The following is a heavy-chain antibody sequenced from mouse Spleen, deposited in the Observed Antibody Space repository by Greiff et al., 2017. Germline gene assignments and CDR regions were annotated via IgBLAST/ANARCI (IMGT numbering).Heavy chain of an antibody. V-gene: IGHV2-4-1*01. D-gene: IGHD1-1*01. CDR1: GFSLTNYA. J-gene: IGHJ3*01. CDR3: ARNRNYGQPFFAY. Sequence: VKLMESGPGLVAPSQSLSITCTVSGFSLTNYAVHWVRQSPGKGLEWLGVIWSDGSTDYNAAFISRLSISKDNSKSQVFFKMNSLQADDTAIYYCARNRNYGQPFFAYWGQGTLVTVSA. CDR2: IWSDGST.